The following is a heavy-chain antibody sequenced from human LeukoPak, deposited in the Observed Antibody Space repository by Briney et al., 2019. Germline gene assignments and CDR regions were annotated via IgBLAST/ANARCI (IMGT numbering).Heavy chain of an antibody. Sequence: GASVKVSCKASGYTFTGYYMHWVRQAPGQGLEWMGGIIPIFGTANYAQKFQGRVTITADESTSTAYMELSSLRSEDTEVYYCARPKGKGDAFDIWGQGTMVTVSS. CDR1: GYTFTGYY. CDR2: IIPIFGTA. V-gene: IGHV1-69*13. CDR3: ARPKGKGDAFDI. J-gene: IGHJ3*02.